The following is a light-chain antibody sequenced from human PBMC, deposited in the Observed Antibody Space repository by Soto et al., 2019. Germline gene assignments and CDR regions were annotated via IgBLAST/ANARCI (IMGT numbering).Light chain of an antibody. Sequence: EIVLTQSPATLSLSPGERATLSCRASQSVSSFFAWYQQKPGQAPRLLIYDASNRAAGIPARFSGSGSGTDFTLTIRSLEPEDFAVYYCQQRSNWPLTFGGGTKVEIK. J-gene: IGKJ4*01. CDR1: QSVSSF. CDR2: DAS. V-gene: IGKV3-11*01. CDR3: QQRSNWPLT.